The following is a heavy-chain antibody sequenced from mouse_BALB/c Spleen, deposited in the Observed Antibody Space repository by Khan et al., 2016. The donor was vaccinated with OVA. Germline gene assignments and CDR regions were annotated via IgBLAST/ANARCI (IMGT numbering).Heavy chain of an antibody. CDR3: TRSGYGSFAY. V-gene: IGHV1S81*02. CDR1: GYTFTSYY. J-gene: IGHJ3*01. D-gene: IGHD2-2*01. CDR2: INPSNGGI. Sequence: QVQLKESGAELVKPGASVKLSCKASGYTFTSYYMYWVKQRPGQGLEWIGEINPSNGGINFNEKFKSKATLTVDKSSSTSYMQVSSLTSEDSAVXYCTRSGYGSFAYWGQGTLVTVSA.